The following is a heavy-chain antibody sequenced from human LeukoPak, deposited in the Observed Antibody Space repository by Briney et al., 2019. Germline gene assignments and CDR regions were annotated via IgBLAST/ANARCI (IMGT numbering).Heavy chain of an antibody. CDR3: ARDPYSGGYGAYYYYYMDA. Sequence: PGGSLRLSCAASGFTFSAYNMNWVRRTPGKGLEWVSSITTSSSYMFYADSVRGRFTISRDNAENSPYLQMNSLRDEDTAVYYCARDPYSGGYGAYYYYYMDAWGKGTTVTVSS. D-gene: IGHD6-19*01. J-gene: IGHJ6*03. V-gene: IGHV3-21*01. CDR1: GFTFSAYN. CDR2: ITTSSSYM.